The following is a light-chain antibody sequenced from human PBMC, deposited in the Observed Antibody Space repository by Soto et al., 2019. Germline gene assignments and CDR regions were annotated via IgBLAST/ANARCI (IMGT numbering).Light chain of an antibody. CDR2: GNS. V-gene: IGLV1-40*01. CDR3: QSYDSSLSGSV. Sequence: QAVVTQPPSVSGAPGQRVTISCTGSSSNIGAGYDVHWYQQRPGTAPKLLIYGNSNRPSGVPDRFSGSKSGTSASLAITGLPAEDEAVYYCQSYDSSLSGSVFGGGTKVTVL. CDR1: SSNIGAGYD. J-gene: IGLJ2*01.